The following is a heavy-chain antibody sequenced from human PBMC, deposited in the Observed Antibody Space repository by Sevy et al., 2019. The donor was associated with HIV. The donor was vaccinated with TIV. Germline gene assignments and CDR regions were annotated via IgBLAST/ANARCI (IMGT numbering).Heavy chain of an antibody. J-gene: IGHJ4*02. CDR1: GGSITSLY. V-gene: IGHV4-59*08. D-gene: IGHD1-26*01. CDR3: AGENAWGRGYS. CDR2: IYYNGHI. Sequence: PPETLSLTCTVSGGSITSLYWNWIRQPPGKGLEWIANIYYNGHINYNPSLKSRVTLSLDTSKNQFSLRLSSVTAADTAMYYCAGENAWGRGYSWGQGTLVTVSS.